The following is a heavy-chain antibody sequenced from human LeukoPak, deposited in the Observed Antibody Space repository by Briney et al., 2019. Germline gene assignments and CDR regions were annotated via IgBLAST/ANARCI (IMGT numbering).Heavy chain of an antibody. Sequence: GGSLRLSCAASGFTFSGYAMSWVLQAPGKGLEWVSAISDSGGSTYYPDSVKGRFTISRDNSRNTLYLQSNSLRAEDTAVYYCAKEDLYYGMDVWGKGTTVTVSS. CDR1: GFTFSGYA. CDR2: ISDSGGST. J-gene: IGHJ6*04. V-gene: IGHV3-23*01. CDR3: AKEDLYYGMDV.